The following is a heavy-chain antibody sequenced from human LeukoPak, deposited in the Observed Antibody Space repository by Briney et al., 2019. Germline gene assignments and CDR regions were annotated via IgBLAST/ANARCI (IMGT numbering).Heavy chain of an antibody. J-gene: IGHJ5*02. Sequence: ASVKVSCKASGYTFTSYAMNWVRQAPGQGLEWMGWINTNTGNPTYAQGFTGRFVFSLDTSVSTAYLQISSLKAEDTAVYYCARWGYGSGSSPNGGFDPWGQGTLVTVSS. D-gene: IGHD3-10*01. CDR2: INTNTGNP. CDR3: ARWGYGSGSSPNGGFDP. V-gene: IGHV7-4-1*02. CDR1: GYTFTSYA.